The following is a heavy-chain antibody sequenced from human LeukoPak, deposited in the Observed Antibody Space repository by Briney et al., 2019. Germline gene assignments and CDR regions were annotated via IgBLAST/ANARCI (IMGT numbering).Heavy chain of an antibody. J-gene: IGHJ3*02. CDR3: ARRGRIAAAGTGAFDI. CDR1: GGSISSYY. CDR2: IYYSGST. V-gene: IGHV4-59*08. Sequence: SETLSLTCTVSGGSISSYYWSWIRQPPGKGLEWIGYIYYSGSTNYNPSLKSRVTISVDTSKNQFSLKLSSVTAADTAVYYRARRGRIAAAGTGAFDIWGQGTMVTVSS. D-gene: IGHD6-13*01.